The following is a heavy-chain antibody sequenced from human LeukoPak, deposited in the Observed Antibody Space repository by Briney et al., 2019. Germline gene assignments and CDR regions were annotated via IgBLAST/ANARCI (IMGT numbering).Heavy chain of an antibody. CDR3: AREKRDCSSTSCYSITAYFDY. CDR2: ISYDGSNK. J-gene: IGHJ4*02. Sequence: GGSLRLSCAASGFTFSSYAMHWVRQAPGKGLEWVAVISYDGSNKYYADSVKGRFTISRDNSKNTLYLQMNSLRAEDTAVYYCAREKRDCSSTSCYSITAYFDYWGQGTLVTVSS. CDR1: GFTFSSYA. V-gene: IGHV3-30-3*01. D-gene: IGHD2-2*02.